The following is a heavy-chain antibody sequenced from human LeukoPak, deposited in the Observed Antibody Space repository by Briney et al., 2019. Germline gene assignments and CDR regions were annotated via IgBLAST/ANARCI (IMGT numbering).Heavy chain of an antibody. J-gene: IGHJ3*02. CDR3: SRDHTGKEDI. CDR1: ASTFSNYW. Sequence: GGSLRLSCAASASTFSNYWMHWVRQAPGKGLVWVSRINPDGSRTNYADSVAGRFTISRDNAKNTLYLQMNSLRVEDTAVYYCSRDHTGKEDIWGQGTMVSVSS. D-gene: IGHD2-8*02. CDR2: INPDGSRT. V-gene: IGHV3-74*01.